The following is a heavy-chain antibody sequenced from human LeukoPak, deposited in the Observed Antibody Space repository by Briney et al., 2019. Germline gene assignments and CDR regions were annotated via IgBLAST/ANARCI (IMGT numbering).Heavy chain of an antibody. V-gene: IGHV1-69*04. CDR2: IIPILGIA. CDR3: ASDHQQQLVYYGMDV. CDR1: GGTFSSYA. J-gene: IGHJ6*02. Sequence: SVKVSCKASGGTFSSYAISWVRQAPGQGLEWMGRIIPILGIANYAQKFQGRVTITADKSTSTAYMELSSLRSEDTAVYYCASDHQQQLVYYGMDVWGQGTTVTVSS. D-gene: IGHD6-13*01.